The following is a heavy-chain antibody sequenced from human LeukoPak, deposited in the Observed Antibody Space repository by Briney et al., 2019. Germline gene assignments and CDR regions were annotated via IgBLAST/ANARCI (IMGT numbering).Heavy chain of an antibody. J-gene: IGHJ4*02. D-gene: IGHD2-15*01. CDR2: ISGSGGST. CDR1: GFTFSSYA. CDR3: AKEGGDSCYSGIVY. V-gene: IGHV3-23*01. Sequence: GGSLRLSCAASGFTFSSYAMNWVRQAPGKGLEWVSVISGSGGSTYYADSVKGRFTISRDNSKNTLYLQMSSLRAEDTAVYYCAKEGGDSCYSGIVYWGQGTLVTVSS.